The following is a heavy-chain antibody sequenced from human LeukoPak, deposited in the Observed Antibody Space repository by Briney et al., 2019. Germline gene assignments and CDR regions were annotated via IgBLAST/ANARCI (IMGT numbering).Heavy chain of an antibody. V-gene: IGHV1-18*01. J-gene: IGHJ3*02. CDR2: ISAYNGNT. CDR1: GYTFTSYG. Sequence: ASVKVSCKASGYTFTSYGISWVRQAPGQGLEWMGWISAYNGNTNYAQKFQGRVTITADKSTSTAYMELSSLRSEDTAVYYCARGTQDIVVVVAAVHDAFDIWGQGTMVTVSS. D-gene: IGHD2-15*01. CDR3: ARGTQDIVVVVAAVHDAFDI.